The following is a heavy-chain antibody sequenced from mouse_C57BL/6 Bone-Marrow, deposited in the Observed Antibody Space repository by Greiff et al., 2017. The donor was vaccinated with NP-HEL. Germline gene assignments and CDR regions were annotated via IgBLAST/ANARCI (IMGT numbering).Heavy chain of an antibody. CDR2: IYPRSGNT. V-gene: IGHV1-81*01. D-gene: IGHD2-2*01. J-gene: IGHJ1*03. Sequence: VKLQESGAELARPGASVKLSCKASGYTFTSYGISWVKQRTGQGLEWIGEIYPRSGNTYYNEKFKGKATLTADKSSSTAYMELRSLTSEDSAVYFCARQGLRYWYFDVWGTGTTVTVSS. CDR1: GYTFTSYG. CDR3: ARQGLRYWYFDV.